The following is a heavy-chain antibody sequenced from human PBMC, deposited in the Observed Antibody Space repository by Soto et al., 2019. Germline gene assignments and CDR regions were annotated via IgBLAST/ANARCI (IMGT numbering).Heavy chain of an antibody. D-gene: IGHD2-15*01. Sequence: ASVKVSCKASGYTFTSYGISWVRQAPGQGLEWMGWISAYNGNTNYAQKLQGRVTMTTDTSTSTAYMELRSLRSDDTAVYYCARDSGCSGGSCYLYGMDVWGQGTTVTVS. CDR1: GYTFTSYG. V-gene: IGHV1-18*04. CDR2: ISAYNGNT. J-gene: IGHJ6*02. CDR3: ARDSGCSGGSCYLYGMDV.